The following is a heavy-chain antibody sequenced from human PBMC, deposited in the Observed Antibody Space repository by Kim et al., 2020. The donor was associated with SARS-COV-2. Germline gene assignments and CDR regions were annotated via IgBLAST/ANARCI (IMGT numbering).Heavy chain of an antibody. D-gene: IGHD6-19*01. J-gene: IGHJ6*01. CDR1: GFTFSSYG. CDR3: AKDTVAVAGTYYYYYGM. Sequence: GGSLRLSCAASGFTFSSYGMHWVRQAPGKGLEWVAVISYDGSNKYYADSVKGRFTISRDNSKNTLYLQMNSLRAEDTAVYYCAKDTVAVAGTYYYYYGM. V-gene: IGHV3-30*18. CDR2: ISYDGSNK.